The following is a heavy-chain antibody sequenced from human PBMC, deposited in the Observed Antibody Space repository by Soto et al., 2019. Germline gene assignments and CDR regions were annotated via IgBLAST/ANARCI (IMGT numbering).Heavy chain of an antibody. D-gene: IGHD4-17*01. V-gene: IGHV3-48*01. CDR1: GFTFGDSS. CDR2: ISASSSSI. Sequence: EVQLVESGGGLVQPGGSLRLSCAASGFTFGDSSMNWVRQGPGKRLEWVSYISASSSSIYYADSLKGRFTISRDNGKNSLYLQMNSLRAEDTALYYCARSYGDTDAFDIWGQGTMVTVSS. J-gene: IGHJ3*02. CDR3: ARSYGDTDAFDI.